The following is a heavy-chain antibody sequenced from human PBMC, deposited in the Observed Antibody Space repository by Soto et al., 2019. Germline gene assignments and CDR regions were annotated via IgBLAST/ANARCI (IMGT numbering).Heavy chain of an antibody. V-gene: IGHV1-58*02. CDR2: IVGGSGNT. Sequence: GASVKVSCKASGFTLTRSAIQWVRHACGQLREWIGWIVGGSGNTNYAQRFQERVTVTRDMSTSTAYMELSSLRSEVTAVYYGAADSRYGGGMDVWLQGTTVTVAS. D-gene: IGHD4-17*01. CDR1: GFTLTRSA. CDR3: AADSRYGGGMDV. J-gene: IGHJ6*01.